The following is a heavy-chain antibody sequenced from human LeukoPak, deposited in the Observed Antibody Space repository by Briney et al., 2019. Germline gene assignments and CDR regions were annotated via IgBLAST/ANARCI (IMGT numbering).Heavy chain of an antibody. Sequence: SETLSLTCAVYGGSFSGYYWSWIRQPPGKGLEWIREINHSGSTNYNPSLKSRVTISVDTTKNQFSLKLSSVTAADTAVYYCARDLDYGDYKEGPAPYDYWGQGTLVTVSS. J-gene: IGHJ4*02. CDR3: ARDLDYGDYKEGPAPYDY. D-gene: IGHD4-17*01. CDR1: GGSFSGYY. CDR2: INHSGST. V-gene: IGHV4-34*01.